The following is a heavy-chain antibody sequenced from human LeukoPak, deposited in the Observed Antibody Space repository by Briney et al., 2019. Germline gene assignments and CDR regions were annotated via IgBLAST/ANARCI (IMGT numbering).Heavy chain of an antibody. J-gene: IGHJ4*02. D-gene: IGHD3-10*01. V-gene: IGHV4-34*01. CDR1: GGPFSGYY. Sequence: SETLSLTCAVDGGPFSGYYWSWVRQPPEKGLEWIGEINHSGSTNYNPSLKSRLSISVDTSKNQFFLKLNPVTAADTAGYYCGRVVISGSDRRWGQGTLVTVSS. CDR2: INHSGST. CDR3: GRVVISGSDRR.